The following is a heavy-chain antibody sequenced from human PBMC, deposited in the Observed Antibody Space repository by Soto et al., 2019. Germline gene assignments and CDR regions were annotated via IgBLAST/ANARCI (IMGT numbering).Heavy chain of an antibody. J-gene: IGHJ4*02. V-gene: IGHV5-51*01. CDR2: IYPGDSDT. D-gene: IGHD1-26*01. CDR1: RYSYTGNL. Sequence: GGALKTSFTLSRYSYTGNLFGWLRPMPGKGLEWMGIIYPGDSDTIYSPSFQGQVTISADKSISTAYLQWNSLKASDTAMDYCARHNYSASYYYFVQWGQGTPGT. CDR3: ARHNYSASYYYFVQ.